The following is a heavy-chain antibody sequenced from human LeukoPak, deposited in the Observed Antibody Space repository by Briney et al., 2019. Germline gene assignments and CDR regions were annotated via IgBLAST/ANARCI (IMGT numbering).Heavy chain of an antibody. J-gene: IGHJ4*02. CDR1: GFTLSSYG. CDR2: ISYDGSNK. V-gene: IGHV3-30*18. Sequence: GGFLRLSCAASGFTLSSYGMHWVRQAPGKGLEWVAVISYDGSNKYYADSVKGRFTISRDNSKNTLYLQMNSLRAEDTAVYYCAKGKYYDILTGYSPADYWGQGTLVTVSS. D-gene: IGHD3-9*01. CDR3: AKGKYYDILTGYSPADY.